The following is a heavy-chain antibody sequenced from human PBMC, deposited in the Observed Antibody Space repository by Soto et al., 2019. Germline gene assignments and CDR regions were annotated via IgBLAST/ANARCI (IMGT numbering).Heavy chain of an antibody. CDR3: AKGAEGYVVSSLDY. D-gene: IGHD5-12*01. CDR2: ITSSGSST. CDR1: GFTFSDYA. V-gene: IGHV3-23*01. Sequence: EVHLLESGGGFVQPGGSLRLSCAASGFTFSDYAMTWVRQAPGKGLEWVSAITSSGSSTYYAESVKGRFTISRDNSKSILYLQMNSLRAEDTATYYCAKGAEGYVVSSLDYWGQGTLVTVSS. J-gene: IGHJ4*02.